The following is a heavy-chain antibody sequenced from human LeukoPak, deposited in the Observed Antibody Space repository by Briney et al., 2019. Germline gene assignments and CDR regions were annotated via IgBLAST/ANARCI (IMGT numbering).Heavy chain of an antibody. CDR2: IYYSGST. CDR3: ARSPRVYDSSGYYFWYFDY. CDR1: GGSISSYY. Sequence: SETLSLTCTVSGGSISSYYWSWIRQPPGKGREWIGYIYYSGSTNYNPSLKSRVTISVDTSKNQFSLKLSSVTAADTAVYYCARSPRVYDSSGYYFWYFDYWGQGTLVTVSS. D-gene: IGHD3-22*01. J-gene: IGHJ4*02. V-gene: IGHV4-59*01.